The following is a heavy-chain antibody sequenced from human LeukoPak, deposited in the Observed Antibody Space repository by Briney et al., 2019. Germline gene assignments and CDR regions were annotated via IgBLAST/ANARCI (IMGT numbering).Heavy chain of an antibody. V-gene: IGHV3-64*01. CDR2: ISSNGGST. J-gene: IGHJ4*02. CDR3: ARIADYVWGSYDY. Sequence: GGSLRLSCAASGFTFSSYAMHWVRQAPGKGLEDVSAISSNGGSTYYANSVKGRFTISRDNSKNTLYLQMGSLRAEDMAVYYCARIADYVWGSYDYWGQGTLVTVSS. D-gene: IGHD3-16*01. CDR1: GFTFSSYA.